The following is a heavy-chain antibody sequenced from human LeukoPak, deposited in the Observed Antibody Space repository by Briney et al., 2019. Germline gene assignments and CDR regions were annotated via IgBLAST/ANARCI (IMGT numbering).Heavy chain of an antibody. CDR1: GFSFSNFG. CDR3: ASMRGYFEY. Sequence: GGSLRLSCAASGFSFSNFGMAWVRQAPGKGLEWVSAITGTSDRTYYADSVKGRFTISRDNSKNTLYLQMNSLRAEDTAVYYCASMRGYFEYWVQGTLVSVFS. V-gene: IGHV3-23*01. J-gene: IGHJ4*02. CDR2: ITGTSDRT.